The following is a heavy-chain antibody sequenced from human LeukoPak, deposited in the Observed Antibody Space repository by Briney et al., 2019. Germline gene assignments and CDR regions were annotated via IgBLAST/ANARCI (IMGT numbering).Heavy chain of an antibody. Sequence: PGGSLRLSCAASGFTFSTYTMSWVRQAPGKGLEWLSYISISGTAIIYADSVRGRFTVSRDNAKNSQYLQMNSLRDEDTAVYYCARDGGYSAFDIWGQGTKVTVSS. CDR2: ISISGTAI. V-gene: IGHV3-48*02. CDR3: ARDGGYSAFDI. CDR1: GFTFSTYT. J-gene: IGHJ3*02. D-gene: IGHD5-12*01.